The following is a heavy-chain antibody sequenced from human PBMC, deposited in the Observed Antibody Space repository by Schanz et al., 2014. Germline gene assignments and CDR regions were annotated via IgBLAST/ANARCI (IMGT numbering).Heavy chain of an antibody. D-gene: IGHD1-26*01. CDR2: INSDGRST. CDR1: GFTFNDYW. CDR3: AKDPSYGSDWVKYLDH. J-gene: IGHJ4*02. V-gene: IGHV3-74*01. Sequence: EVQLVESGGGLVQPGGSLRLSCAASGFTFNDYWMHWVRQAPGKGLVWVSRINSDGRSTNYADSVKGRFSISRDNARNTLHLQMDSLRDEDTAVYYCAKDPSYGSDWVKYLDHWGQGTLVTVSS.